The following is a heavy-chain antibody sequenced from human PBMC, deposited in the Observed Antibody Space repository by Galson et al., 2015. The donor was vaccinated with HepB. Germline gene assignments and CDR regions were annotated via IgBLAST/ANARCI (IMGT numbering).Heavy chain of an antibody. CDR3: ATRPFSQYYFDY. D-gene: IGHD3-16*01. CDR1: GYTLTELS. Sequence: SVKVSCKVSGYTLTELSMHWVRQAPGKGLEWMGGFDPEDGETIYAQKFQGRVTMTEDTSTDTAYMELSSLRSEDTAVYYCATRPFSQYYFDYWGQGTLVTVSS. V-gene: IGHV1-24*01. CDR2: FDPEDGET. J-gene: IGHJ4*02.